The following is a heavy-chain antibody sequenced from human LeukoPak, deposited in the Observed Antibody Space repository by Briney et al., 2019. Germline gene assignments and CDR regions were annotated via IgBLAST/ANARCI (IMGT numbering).Heavy chain of an antibody. D-gene: IGHD4-17*01. J-gene: IGHJ5*02. CDR2: IYHSGST. CDR1: GYSISSGYY. V-gene: IGHV4-38-2*01. CDR3: ARLTYGDYVWFDR. Sequence: SETLSLPCAVSGYSISSGYYWGWLRQPPGKGLEWIGSIYHSGSTYYNPSLKSRVTISVDTSKNQFSLKLSSVTAADTAVYYCARLTYGDYVWFDRWGQGTLVTVSS.